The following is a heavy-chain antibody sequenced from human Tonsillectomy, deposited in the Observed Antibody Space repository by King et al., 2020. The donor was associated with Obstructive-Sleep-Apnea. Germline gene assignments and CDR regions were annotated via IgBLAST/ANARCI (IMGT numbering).Heavy chain of an antibody. Sequence: VQLVESGGGLVQPGGSLRLSCAASGFTFSSYAMSWVRQAPGKGLEWVSAISGSGDHTYYADSVKGRFTISRDNSKNTLCLQMNSLRAEDTAVYYCAPIALGRGGPHGMDAWGQGTTVTVSS. D-gene: IGHD2-15*01. CDR3: APIALGRGGPHGMDA. V-gene: IGHV3-23*04. CDR2: ISGSGDHT. CDR1: GFTFSSYA. J-gene: IGHJ6*02.